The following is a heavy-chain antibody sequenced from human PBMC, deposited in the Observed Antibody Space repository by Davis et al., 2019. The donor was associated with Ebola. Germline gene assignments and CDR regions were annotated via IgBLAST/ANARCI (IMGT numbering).Heavy chain of an antibody. V-gene: IGHV3-30*04. J-gene: IGHJ4*02. CDR1: EFTFSNYA. CDR3: ARAGFDEVLDY. D-gene: IGHD3-3*01. CDR2: VSHSERER. Sequence: GESLKISCAASEFTFSNYAMHWVRQAPGKGLEWVAVVSHSERERFYADSVKGRFTISRDNSENTLYLQMNSLTADDTSVYYCARAGFDEVLDYWGQGTPVTVSS.